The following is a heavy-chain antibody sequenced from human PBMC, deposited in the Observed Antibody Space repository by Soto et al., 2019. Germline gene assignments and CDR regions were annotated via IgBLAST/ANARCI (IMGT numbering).Heavy chain of an antibody. V-gene: IGHV3-23*01. J-gene: IGHJ6*02. CDR2: ISGSGGST. CDR3: AKIRGTVPHYYDAMDV. D-gene: IGHD1-26*01. CDR1: GFTFSIYA. Sequence: GGSLRLSCAASGFTFSIYAMSWVRQAPGKGLEWVSGISGSGGSTYYADSVKGRFTISRDNSKNTLYLQMNSLRAEDTAVYSCAKIRGTVPHYYDAMDVWGQGTTVTVSS.